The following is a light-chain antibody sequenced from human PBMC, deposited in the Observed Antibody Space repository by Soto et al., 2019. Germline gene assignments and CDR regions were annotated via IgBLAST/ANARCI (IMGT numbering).Light chain of an antibody. Sequence: IQMTQSPSTLSASVGDRVTITCRASQSVSDWLAWYQQKPGNPPKLLIYDTSRLESAVPSRFSASGSGTEFTLTISGLQPDDFATYYCQQYNSYAITFGQGTRLEIK. CDR1: QSVSDW. CDR2: DTS. V-gene: IGKV1-5*01. J-gene: IGKJ5*01. CDR3: QQYNSYAIT.